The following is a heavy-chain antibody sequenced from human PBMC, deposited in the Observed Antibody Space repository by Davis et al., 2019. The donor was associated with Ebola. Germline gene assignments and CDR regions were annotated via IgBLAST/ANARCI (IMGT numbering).Heavy chain of an antibody. CDR1: GGSISSTNW. V-gene: IGHV4-4*02. CDR3: ARGSGWLRIGVY. D-gene: IGHD5-12*01. Sequence: SETLSLTCAVSGGSISSTNWWSWVRQPPGKGLEWIGEIHHGGSTNYKPSLKSRVTISVDTSKNQFSLKLSSVTAADTAVYYCARGSGWLRIGVYWGQGTLVTVSS. CDR2: IHHGGST. J-gene: IGHJ4*02.